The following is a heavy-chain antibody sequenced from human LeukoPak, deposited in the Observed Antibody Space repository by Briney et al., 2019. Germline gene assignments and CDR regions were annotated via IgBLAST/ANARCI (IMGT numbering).Heavy chain of an antibody. V-gene: IGHV3-23*01. CDR3: AKDLNGGYNYGNDY. J-gene: IGHJ4*02. D-gene: IGHD5-18*01. Sequence: PGGSLRLSCAASGFTFSSYAMSWVRQAPGKGLEWVSSIGGTGGNTYYAESVKGRFTTSKSNSKNTLYLQMNSLRTEDTAVYYCAKDLNGGYNYGNDYWGQGTLVTVSS. CDR1: GFTFSSYA. CDR2: IGGTGGNT.